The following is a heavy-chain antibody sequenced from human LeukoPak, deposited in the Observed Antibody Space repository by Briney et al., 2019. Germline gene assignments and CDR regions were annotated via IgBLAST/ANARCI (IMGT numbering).Heavy chain of an antibody. CDR1: GGSISTYY. CDR3: AREAMVVAARWFDP. CDR2: IYTSGST. Sequence: SETLSLTCTVSGGSISTYYWSWIRRPPGKGLEWIGRIYTSGSTNYNPSLKSRVTMSVDTSKNQFSLKLSSVTAADTAVYHCAREAMVVAARWFDPWGQGTLVTVSS. J-gene: IGHJ5*02. V-gene: IGHV4-4*07. D-gene: IGHD2-15*01.